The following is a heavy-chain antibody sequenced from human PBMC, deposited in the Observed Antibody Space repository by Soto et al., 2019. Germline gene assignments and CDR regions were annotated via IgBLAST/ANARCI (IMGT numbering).Heavy chain of an antibody. CDR1: GYSFTNYG. CDR2: ISAYNGDT. D-gene: IGHD6-19*01. CDR3: ARDRGVAPPVAGNTHYYYYMDV. J-gene: IGHJ6*03. Sequence: QDQLVQSGGEVKKPEASVKVSCKASGYSFTNYGITWVRQAPGRGFEWMGWISAYNGDTNYAQKLQGRVTMTTDASTSTAYLELRSLRSDDTAVYYCARDRGVAPPVAGNTHYYYYMDVWGKGTTVTVSS. V-gene: IGHV1-18*01.